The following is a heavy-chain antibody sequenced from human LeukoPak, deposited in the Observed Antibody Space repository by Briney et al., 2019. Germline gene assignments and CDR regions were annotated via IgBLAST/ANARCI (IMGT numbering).Heavy chain of an antibody. D-gene: IGHD1-26*01. Sequence: GRSLRLSCAASGFTFSSYAMHWVRQAPGKGLEWVAVISYDGSNKYYADSVKGRFTISRDNSKNTLYLQMNSLRAEDTAVYYCAGERTRTSGRFKVGYYYYGMDVWGKGTTVTVSS. J-gene: IGHJ6*04. CDR1: GFTFSSYA. CDR3: AGERTRTSGRFKVGYYYYGMDV. CDR2: ISYDGSNK. V-gene: IGHV3-30*04.